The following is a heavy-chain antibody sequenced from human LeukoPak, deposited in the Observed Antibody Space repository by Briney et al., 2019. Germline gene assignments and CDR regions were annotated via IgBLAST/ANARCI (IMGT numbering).Heavy chain of an antibody. Sequence: GGSLRLSCAASGFTFSSYGMHWVRQAPGKGLEWVAVISYDGSNKYDADSVKGRFTMSRGNSKNTLYLQMSSLRAEDTAVYYCAKARSQGHFDYWGQGTLVTVSS. J-gene: IGHJ4*02. V-gene: IGHV3-30*18. CDR3: AKARSQGHFDY. CDR1: GFTFSSYG. CDR2: ISYDGSNK.